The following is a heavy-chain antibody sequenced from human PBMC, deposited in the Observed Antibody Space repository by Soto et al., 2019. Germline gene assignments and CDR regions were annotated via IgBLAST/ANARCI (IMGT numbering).Heavy chain of an antibody. CDR1: GYTFTGYY. Sequence: APVKFSCKAAGYTFTGYYMHWVRQAPGQGLEWMGWINPNSGGTNYAQKFQGRVTMTRDTSISTAYMELSRLRSDDTAVYYCARDLSRIQLWLLYYGMDVWGQGTTVTVSS. J-gene: IGHJ6*02. V-gene: IGHV1-2*02. D-gene: IGHD5-18*01. CDR2: INPNSGGT. CDR3: ARDLSRIQLWLLYYGMDV.